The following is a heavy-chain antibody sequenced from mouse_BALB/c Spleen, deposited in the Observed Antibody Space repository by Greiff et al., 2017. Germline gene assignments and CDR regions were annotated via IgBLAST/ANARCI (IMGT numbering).Heavy chain of an antibody. CDR2: INPSTGYT. J-gene: IGHJ2*01. D-gene: IGHD3-1*01. V-gene: IGHV1S26*01. CDR3: ARGATVDY. Sequence: VQLQQSGPELVKPGASVRISCKASGYTFTSYWMHWVKQRPGQGLEWIGYINPSTGYTEYNQKFKDKATLTADKSSSTAYMQLSSLTSEDSAVYYCARGATVDYWGQGTTLTVSS. CDR1: GYTFTSYW.